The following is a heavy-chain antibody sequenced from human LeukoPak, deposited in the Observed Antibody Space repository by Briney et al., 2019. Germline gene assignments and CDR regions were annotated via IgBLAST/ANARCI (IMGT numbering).Heavy chain of an antibody. D-gene: IGHD6-19*01. CDR3: ARAESQWLVSNFDY. J-gene: IGHJ4*02. V-gene: IGHV1-18*01. CDR1: GYTFTSYG. Sequence: ASVKVSCKASGYTFTSYGISWVRQAPGQGLEWMGWISAYNGNTNYAQKLQGRVTMTTDTSTSTAYMELRGLRSDDTAVYYCARAESQWLVSNFDYWGQGTLVTVSS. CDR2: ISAYNGNT.